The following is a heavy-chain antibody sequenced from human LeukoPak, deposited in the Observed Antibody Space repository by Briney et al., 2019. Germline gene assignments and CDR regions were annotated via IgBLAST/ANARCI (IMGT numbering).Heavy chain of an antibody. CDR1: GGSIISAVHY. CDR2: ILYTGSS. J-gene: IGHJ6*02. CDR3: ARRASGSGGTQAGMDV. Sequence: PSETLSLTCSVSGGSIISAVHYWDWIRQPPGKGLEWIGSILYTGSSWVKPSLHSRASISVDTSRNQFSLRLYSVSATDTAVYYCARRASGSGGTQAGMDVWGQGTTVIVSS. V-gene: IGHV4-39*01. D-gene: IGHD2-15*01.